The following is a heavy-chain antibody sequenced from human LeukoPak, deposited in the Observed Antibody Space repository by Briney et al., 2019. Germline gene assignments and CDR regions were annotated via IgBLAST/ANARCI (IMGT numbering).Heavy chain of an antibody. Sequence: SETLSLTCTVSGGSISSGDYYWSWIRQPPGKGLEWIGYIYYSGSTYYNPSLKSRVTISVDTSKNQFSLKLSSVTAADTAVYYCARFLLWFGGRCLDYWGQGTLVTVSS. CDR1: GGSISSGDYY. J-gene: IGHJ4*02. D-gene: IGHD3-10*01. CDR3: ARFLLWFGGRCLDY. V-gene: IGHV4-30-4*01. CDR2: IYYSGST.